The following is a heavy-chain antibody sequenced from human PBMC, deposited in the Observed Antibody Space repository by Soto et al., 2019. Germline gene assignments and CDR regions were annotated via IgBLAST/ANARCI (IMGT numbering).Heavy chain of an antibody. V-gene: IGHV1-69*06. Sequence: SVKVSCKASGGTFSIYAISWVRQAPGQGLEWMGGIIPIFGTANYAQKFQGRVTITADKSTSTAYMELSSLRSEDTAVYYCARVNKWNDGGKFDYWGQGTLVTVSS. CDR2: IIPIFGTA. CDR3: ARVNKWNDGGKFDY. CDR1: GGTFSIYA. J-gene: IGHJ4*02. D-gene: IGHD1-20*01.